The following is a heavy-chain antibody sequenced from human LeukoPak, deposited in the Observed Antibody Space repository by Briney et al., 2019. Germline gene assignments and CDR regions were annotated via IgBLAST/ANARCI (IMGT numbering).Heavy chain of an antibody. CDR3: ASSKSSSWYLFYLDY. CDR1: GYSFTTQW. Sequence: GESLKISCKGSGYSFTTQWIGWVRQMPGKGLEWMGIIYPGDSDTRYSPPFQGQVTISADKSFSTAYLQWSSLKASDTAIYYCASSKSSSWYLFYLDYWGQGTLVTVSS. J-gene: IGHJ4*02. CDR2: IYPGDSDT. D-gene: IGHD6-13*01. V-gene: IGHV5-51*01.